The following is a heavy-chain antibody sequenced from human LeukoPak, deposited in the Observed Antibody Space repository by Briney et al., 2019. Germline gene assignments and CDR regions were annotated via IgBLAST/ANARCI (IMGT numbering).Heavy chain of an antibody. Sequence: GGSLRLSRAASGFTFSSYGMHWVRQAPGKGLEWAAVIWYDGSNKYYADSVKGRFTISRDNSKNTLYLQMNSLRAEDTAVYYCARGAGYSSSWFDYWGQGTLVTVSS. CDR1: GFTFSSYG. J-gene: IGHJ4*02. D-gene: IGHD6-13*01. V-gene: IGHV3-33*01. CDR3: ARGAGYSSSWFDY. CDR2: IWYDGSNK.